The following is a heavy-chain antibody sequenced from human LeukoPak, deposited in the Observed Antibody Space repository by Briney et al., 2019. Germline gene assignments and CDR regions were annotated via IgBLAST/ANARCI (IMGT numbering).Heavy chain of an antibody. CDR3: AKGADYYDSSGYYDLDY. J-gene: IGHJ4*02. D-gene: IGHD3-22*01. CDR2: IWYDGSNK. Sequence: GRSLRLSCAASGFTFSSYGMHWVRQAPGKGLGWVAVIWYDGSNKYYADSVKGRFTISRDNSKNTLYLQMNSLRAEDTAVYYCAKGADYYDSSGYYDLDYWGQGTLVTVSS. V-gene: IGHV3-33*06. CDR1: GFTFSSYG.